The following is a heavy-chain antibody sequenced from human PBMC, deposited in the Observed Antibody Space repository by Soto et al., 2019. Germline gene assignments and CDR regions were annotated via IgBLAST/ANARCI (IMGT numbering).Heavy chain of an antibody. D-gene: IGHD4-4*01. V-gene: IGHV4-61*01. CDR2: IYYSGST. J-gene: IGHJ6*02. Sequence: PSETLSLTCTVSGGSVSSGSYYWSWIRQPPGKGLEWIGYIYYSGSTNYNPSLKNRVTISVDTSKNQFSLKLGSVTAADTAVYYCARDPYSNYGYYYLGMDVWGQGTTVTVSS. CDR1: GGSVSSGSYY. CDR3: ARDPYSNYGYYYLGMDV.